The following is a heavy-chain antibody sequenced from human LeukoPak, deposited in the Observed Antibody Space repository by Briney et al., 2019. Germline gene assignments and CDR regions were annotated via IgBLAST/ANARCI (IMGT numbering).Heavy chain of an antibody. D-gene: IGHD6-25*01. Sequence: PSETLSLTCTVSGGSLSRDGYYWSWIRPHPRKGLEWLANIYSSGSTYYNPSLKSLVTISVDTSNQQFYQKLSAATAADSAVYYCARESGGDFGYQGQGIIVT. CDR3: ARESGGDFGY. V-gene: IGHV4-31*01. CDR2: IYSSGST. J-gene: IGHJ4*02. CDR1: GGSLSRDGYY.